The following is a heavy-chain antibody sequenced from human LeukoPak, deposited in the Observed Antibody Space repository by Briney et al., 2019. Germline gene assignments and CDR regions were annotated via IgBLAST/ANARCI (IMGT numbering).Heavy chain of an antibody. Sequence: GESLKISCKDSGYIFPNYWISWVRQMPGKGLECMGIIYPGDSDARYSPSFQGQVTISADKSITTAYLQWSSLKASDTAMYYCARGAGIAAAGFTRVFDIWGQGTMVTVSS. V-gene: IGHV5-51*01. D-gene: IGHD6-13*01. CDR3: ARGAGIAAAGFTRVFDI. CDR2: IYPGDSDA. CDR1: GYIFPNYW. J-gene: IGHJ3*02.